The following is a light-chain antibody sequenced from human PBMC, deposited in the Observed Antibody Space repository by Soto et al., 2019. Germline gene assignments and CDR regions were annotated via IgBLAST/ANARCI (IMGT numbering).Light chain of an antibody. CDR2: EVT. CDR1: ASDVGAYDY. V-gene: IGLV2-23*02. J-gene: IGLJ1*01. Sequence: QSVLTQPASVSGSPGQSITISCTGTASDVGAYDYVSWYQQHPGTAPKLMIYEVTNRPSGVSDRFSGSKSGNTASLTISGLQAEDEADYYCCSYAGSSTYVFGTGTKVTVL. CDR3: CSYAGSSTYV.